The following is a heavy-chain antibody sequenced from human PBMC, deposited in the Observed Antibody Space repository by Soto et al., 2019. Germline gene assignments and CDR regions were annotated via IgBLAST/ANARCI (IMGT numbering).Heavy chain of an antibody. CDR2: IYYSGST. D-gene: IGHD3-22*01. Sequence: SETLSLTCTVSGGSISSYYWSWIRQPPGKGLEWIGYIYYSGSTNYNPSLKSRVTISVDTSKNQFSLKLSSVTAADTAVYYCARDHGGYYYFDYRRQGPLFTAS. CDR3: ARDHGGYYYFDY. J-gene: IGHJ4*02. V-gene: IGHV4-59*01. CDR1: GGSISSYY.